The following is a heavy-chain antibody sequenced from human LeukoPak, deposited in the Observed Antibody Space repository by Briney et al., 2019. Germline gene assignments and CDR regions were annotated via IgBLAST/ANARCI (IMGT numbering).Heavy chain of an antibody. V-gene: IGHV4-4*07. J-gene: IGHJ5*02. Sequence: PSETLSLTCTVSGRSISSYYWRWIRQPAGKGLEWIGRIYTSGSTNYNPSLKSRVTMSVDTSKNQFSLKLSSVTAADTAVYYCARALVDTAMVSSKYNWFDPWGQGTLVTVSS. CDR2: IYTSGST. CDR1: GRSISSYY. CDR3: ARALVDTAMVSSKYNWFDP. D-gene: IGHD5-18*01.